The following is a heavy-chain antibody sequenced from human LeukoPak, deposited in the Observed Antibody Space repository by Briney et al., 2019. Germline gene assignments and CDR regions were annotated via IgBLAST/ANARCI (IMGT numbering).Heavy chain of an antibody. J-gene: IGHJ4*02. CDR1: GGSISSGSYY. CDR2: IYTSGST. CDR3: ARVPPLWRYCSGGSCGGDFDY. D-gene: IGHD2-15*01. Sequence: SETLSLTCTVSGGSISSGSYYWSWLRQPAGKGLEWFGRIYTSGSTRYNPSLKSRVTISVDTSKNQFSLKQSSVTAADTAVYYCARVPPLWRYCSGGSCGGDFDYWGQGTLVTVSS. V-gene: IGHV4-61*02.